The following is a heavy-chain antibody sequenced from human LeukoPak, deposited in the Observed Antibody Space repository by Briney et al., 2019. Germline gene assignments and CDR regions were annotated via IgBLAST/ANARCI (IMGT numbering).Heavy chain of an antibody. J-gene: IGHJ6*02. CDR3: ARADIVGAIDYYYGMDV. D-gene: IGHD1-26*01. Sequence: SETLSLTCTVSGGSISSGGYYWSWIRQPPGKGLEWIGYIYHSGSTYYNPSLKSRVTISVDRSKNQFSLKLSSVTAADTAVYYCARADIVGAIDYYYGMDVWGQGTTVTVSS. CDR1: GGSISSGGYY. CDR2: IYHSGST. V-gene: IGHV4-30-2*01.